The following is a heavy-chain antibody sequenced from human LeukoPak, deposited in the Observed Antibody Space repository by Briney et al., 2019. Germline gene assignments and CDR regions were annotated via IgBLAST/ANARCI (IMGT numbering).Heavy chain of an antibody. CDR3: ARTTYYDLPTPDY. D-gene: IGHD3-3*01. J-gene: IGHJ4*02. CDR2: ISDNSGAI. V-gene: IGHV3-21*01. CDR1: GFTFSDYG. Sequence: PGGSLRLSGAASGFTFSDYGMIWVRQAPGKGLAWVSSISDNSGAIHYAESVKGRFTISRDNAKNSLNLQMNGLRAEDTAIYYCARTTYYDLPTPDYWGQGTLVTVSS.